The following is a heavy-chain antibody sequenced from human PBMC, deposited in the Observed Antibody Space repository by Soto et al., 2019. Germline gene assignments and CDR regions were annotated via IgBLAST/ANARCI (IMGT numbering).Heavy chain of an antibody. Sequence: QVQLVQSGAEVKKPGSSVKVSCKASGGTFSSYAISWVRQAPGQGLEWMGGIIPIFGTANYAQKFQGRVTITADESTSPAYMELSSLGSEDTDVYYCAREGPAWEPHHWGQGTLVTVSS. V-gene: IGHV1-69*12. CDR3: AREGPAWEPHH. J-gene: IGHJ5*02. CDR1: GGTFSSYA. D-gene: IGHD1-26*01. CDR2: IIPIFGTA.